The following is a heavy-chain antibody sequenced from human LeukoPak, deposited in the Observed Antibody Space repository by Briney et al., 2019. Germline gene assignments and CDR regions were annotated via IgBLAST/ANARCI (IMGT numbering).Heavy chain of an antibody. CDR3: ARKRGGYSGSYGAFDI. V-gene: IGHV3-30*04. J-gene: IGHJ3*02. CDR1: GFTFSSYA. CDR2: ISYDGSNK. D-gene: IGHD1-26*01. Sequence: PGGSLRLSCAASGFTFSSYAMHWVRQAPGKGLEWVAVISYDGSNKYYADSVKGRFTISRDNSKNTLYLQMNSLRAEDTAVYYCARKRGGYSGSYGAFDIWGQGAMVTVSS.